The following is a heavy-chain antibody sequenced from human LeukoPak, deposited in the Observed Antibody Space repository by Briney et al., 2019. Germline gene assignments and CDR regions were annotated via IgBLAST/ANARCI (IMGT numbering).Heavy chain of an antibody. V-gene: IGHV4-30-4*01. CDR1: GGSISSGDYY. CDR2: IYYSGST. CDR3: AVRIIPGGYYFDY. J-gene: IGHJ4*02. Sequence: PSQTLSLTCTVSGGSISSGDYYWSWIRQPPGKGLEWIGYIYYSGSTYYNPSLKSRATISVDTSKNQFSLKLSSVTAADTAVYYCAVRIIPGGYYFDYWGQGTLVTVSS. D-gene: IGHD3-16*01.